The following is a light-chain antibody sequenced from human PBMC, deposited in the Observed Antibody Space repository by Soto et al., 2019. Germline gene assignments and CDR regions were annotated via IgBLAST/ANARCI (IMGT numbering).Light chain of an antibody. V-gene: IGKV1-5*03. CDR1: QSIDIL. CDR2: KAP. Sequence: DIQMTQSPSTLSASVGDRVTITCRATQSIDILLAWYQQKPGKAPNLLIYKAPILESGVPSRFSGSASGTEFTLTISSLQPDDFASYYCQQYYRYPWTFGQGTKVEIK. CDR3: QQYYRYPWT. J-gene: IGKJ1*01.